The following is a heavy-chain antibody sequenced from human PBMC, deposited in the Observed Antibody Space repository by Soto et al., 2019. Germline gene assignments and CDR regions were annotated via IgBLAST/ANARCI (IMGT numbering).Heavy chain of an antibody. Sequence: QVQLVQSGAEVKKPGASVKVSCKASGYTFTSYYMHWVRQAPGQGLEWMGIINPSGGSTSYAQKFQGRVTMTRDTSTSTVYMELSSLRSEDTAVYYCARVNQDIVVVPAALAAAGPLGYWGQGTLVTVSS. CDR2: INPSGGST. CDR3: ARVNQDIVVVPAALAAAGPLGY. CDR1: GYTFTSYY. D-gene: IGHD2-2*01. V-gene: IGHV1-46*01. J-gene: IGHJ4*02.